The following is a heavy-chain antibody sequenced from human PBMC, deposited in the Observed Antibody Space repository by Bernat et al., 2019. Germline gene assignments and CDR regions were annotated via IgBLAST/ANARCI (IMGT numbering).Heavy chain of an antibody. CDR1: GFTFSTYG. V-gene: IGHV3-23*01. CDR2: INSNGANT. Sequence: EVQLLESGGGLAQPGGSLRLSCAASGFTFSTYGMTWVRQTPGKRLEWVSTINSNGANTHYADSVEGRFTISRDNSKNTMSLQMNSLRAEDTAVYYWATDNPLEIWGQGTMVTVSS. J-gene: IGHJ3*02. CDR3: ATDNPLEI.